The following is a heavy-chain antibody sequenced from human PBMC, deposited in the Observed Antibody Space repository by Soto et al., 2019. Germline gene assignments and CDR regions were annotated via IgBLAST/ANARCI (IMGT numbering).Heavy chain of an antibody. J-gene: IGHJ4*02. CDR3: ARDSSSSSGLDY. D-gene: IGHD6-6*01. V-gene: IGHV4-31*03. CDR2: IYYSGST. Sequence: SETLSLTCTVSGGSIVSGGYYCSWIRQHPGKGLEWIGYIYYSGSTYYNPSLKSRVTISVDTSKNQFSLKLSSVTAADTAVYYCARDSSSSSGLDYWGQGTLVTV. CDR1: GGSIVSGGYY.